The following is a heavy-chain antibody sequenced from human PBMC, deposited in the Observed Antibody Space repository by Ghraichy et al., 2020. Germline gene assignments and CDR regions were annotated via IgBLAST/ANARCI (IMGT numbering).Heavy chain of an antibody. D-gene: IGHD7-27*01. V-gene: IGHV3-23*01. CDR1: GFTFSSYA. CDR3: ARDGVTGDGIWNWFDP. CDR2: IGATDGTT. Sequence: GESLNISCAASGFTFSSYAMTWVRQAPGKGLEWVSSIGATDGTTNCADSVKGRFTISRDNSKSTLYLQLSSLRADDTAVYYCARDGVTGDGIWNWFDPWGQGTLVTVSS. J-gene: IGHJ5*02.